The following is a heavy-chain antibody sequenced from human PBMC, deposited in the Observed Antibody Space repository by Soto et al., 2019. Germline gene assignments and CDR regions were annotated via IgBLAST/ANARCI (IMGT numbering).Heavy chain of an antibody. V-gene: IGHV1-18*01. J-gene: IGHJ3*01. CDR1: GYTFSISR. CDR3: LRGVFAYGYLDS. D-gene: IGHD5-18*01. Sequence: SVKVSCKTSGYTFSISRIVSARQAPGQGLEWLGWISTYNVDTKYADNFQGRLTMSPDSSTITAFMELRSLSSDDTAVYYCLRGVFAYGYLDSWGEGTMVNVS. CDR2: ISTYNVDT.